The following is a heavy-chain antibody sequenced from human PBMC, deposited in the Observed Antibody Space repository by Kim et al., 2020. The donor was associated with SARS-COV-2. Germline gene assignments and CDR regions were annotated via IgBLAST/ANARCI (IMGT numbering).Heavy chain of an antibody. CDR3: AKSGRAFYSSSWYYFDY. V-gene: IGHV3-23*03. J-gene: IGHJ4*02. CDR1: GFTFSSYA. Sequence: GGSLRLSCAASGFTFSSYAMSWVRQAPGKGLEWVSVIYSGGSSTYYADSVKGRFTISRDNSKNTLYLQMNSLRAEDTAVYYCAKSGRAFYSSSWYYFDYWGQGTLVTVSS. D-gene: IGHD6-13*01. CDR2: IYSGGSST.